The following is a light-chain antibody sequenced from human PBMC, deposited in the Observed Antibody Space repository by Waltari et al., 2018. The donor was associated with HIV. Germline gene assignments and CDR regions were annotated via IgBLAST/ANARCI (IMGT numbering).Light chain of an antibody. CDR2: EVS. V-gene: IGLV2-8*01. Sequence: QSALTQPPSASGSPGQSVTISCTGTSSDVGGYKYVSWYQQHPGKAPKLMIYEVSKLPTGIPNRCSGSKTGNKASLTVSGLQAEDEADYYCSSYAGSNNLVFGTGTKVTVL. CDR3: SSYAGSNNLV. CDR1: SSDVGGYKY. J-gene: IGLJ1*01.